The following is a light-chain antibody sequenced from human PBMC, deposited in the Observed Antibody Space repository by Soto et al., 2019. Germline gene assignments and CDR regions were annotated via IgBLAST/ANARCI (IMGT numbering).Light chain of an antibody. CDR2: DAS. CDR3: QQLNSFPIT. CDR1: QVISSS. V-gene: IGKV1-13*02. J-gene: IGKJ5*01. Sequence: SLSGSVGDRFAVTGRARQVISSSLAWYQHKPGRAPKLLIYDASTLESGVPSRFSGSGSGTEFTLTINSLQPEDFATYYCQQLNSFPITFAHGTILEIK.